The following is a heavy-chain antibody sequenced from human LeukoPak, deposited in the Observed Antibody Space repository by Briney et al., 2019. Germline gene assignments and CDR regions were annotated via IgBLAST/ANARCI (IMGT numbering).Heavy chain of an antibody. J-gene: IGHJ6*03. D-gene: IGHD1-26*01. CDR2: INPSGGST. CDR3: ARGSYYPPYYYYYMDV. CDR1: GYTFTSYY. Sequence: ASVKVSCKASGYTFTSYYMHWVRQAPGQGLEWMGIINPSGGSTSYAQKLQGRVTMTTDTSTSTAYMELRSLRSDDTAVYYCARGSYYPPYYYYYMDVWGKGTTVTVSS. V-gene: IGHV1-46*01.